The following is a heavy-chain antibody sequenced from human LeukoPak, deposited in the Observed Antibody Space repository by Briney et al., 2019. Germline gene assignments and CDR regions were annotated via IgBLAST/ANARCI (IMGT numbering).Heavy chain of an antibody. D-gene: IGHD3-3*01. V-gene: IGHV3-23*01. CDR1: GFTFSSYA. CDR3: ARVFYDFWSGYTPSDAFDI. Sequence: GGSLRLSCAASGFTFSSYAMSWVRQAPGKGLEWVSAISGSGGSTYYADSVKGRFTISRDNSKNTLYLQMNSLRAEDTAVYYCARVFYDFWSGYTPSDAFDIWGQGTMVTVSS. J-gene: IGHJ3*02. CDR2: ISGSGGST.